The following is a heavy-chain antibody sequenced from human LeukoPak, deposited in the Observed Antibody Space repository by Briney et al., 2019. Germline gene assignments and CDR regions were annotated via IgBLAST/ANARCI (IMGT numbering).Heavy chain of an antibody. J-gene: IGHJ4*02. Sequence: GGSLRLSCAASGFTFSNHNMNWVRQAPGKGLEWVANIKQDGSEKYYVDSVKGRFTISRDNAKNSLYLQMNSLRAEDTAVYYCARGTSGDLLDYWGQGTLVTVSS. V-gene: IGHV3-7*01. D-gene: IGHD7-27*01. CDR1: GFTFSNHN. CDR2: IKQDGSEK. CDR3: ARGTSGDLLDY.